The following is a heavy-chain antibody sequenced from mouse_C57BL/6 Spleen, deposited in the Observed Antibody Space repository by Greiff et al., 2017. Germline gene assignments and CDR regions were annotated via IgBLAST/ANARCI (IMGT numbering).Heavy chain of an antibody. Sequence: QVQLQQPGAELVMPGASVKLSCKASGYTFTSYWMHWVKQRPGQGLEWIGEIDPSDSYTNYNQKFKGKSTLTVDKSSSTAYMQLSSLTSEDSAVYYCARDDYGSSYTSFDYWGQGTTLTVSS. CDR2: IDPSDSYT. V-gene: IGHV1-69*01. CDR3: ARDDYGSSYTSFDY. CDR1: GYTFTSYW. D-gene: IGHD1-1*01. J-gene: IGHJ2*01.